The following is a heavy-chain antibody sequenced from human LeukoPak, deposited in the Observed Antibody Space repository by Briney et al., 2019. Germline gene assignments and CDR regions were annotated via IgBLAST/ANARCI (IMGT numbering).Heavy chain of an antibody. CDR3: ASHSSSWYGFDH. CDR2: IYSGGST. Sequence: GGSLRLSCAASGFTVSSNHMSWVRQAPGKGLEWVSVIYSGGSTYYADSVKGRFTISRDNSKNTLYLQMNSLRAEDTAVYYCASHSSSWYGFDHWGQGNMVTVSS. CDR1: GFTVSSNH. D-gene: IGHD6-13*01. J-gene: IGHJ4*02. V-gene: IGHV3-53*01.